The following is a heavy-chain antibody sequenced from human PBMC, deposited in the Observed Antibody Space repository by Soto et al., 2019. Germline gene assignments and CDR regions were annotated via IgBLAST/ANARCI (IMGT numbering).Heavy chain of an antibody. V-gene: IGHV4-4*02. CDR3: SGGGRPGQIDWFDP. Sequence: QVQLQESGPRLVKPSGTLSLTCAVYGGSLSSCNWWSWVRQPPGKGLEWIGEIYRYGSTSYNPSLKSRVTIAVEKSKNQISLKMTYLTAADPAVYFCSGGGRPGQIDWFDPWGQGILVTVSS. D-gene: IGHD2-21*01. CDR2: IYRYGST. J-gene: IGHJ5*02. CDR1: GGSLSSCNW.